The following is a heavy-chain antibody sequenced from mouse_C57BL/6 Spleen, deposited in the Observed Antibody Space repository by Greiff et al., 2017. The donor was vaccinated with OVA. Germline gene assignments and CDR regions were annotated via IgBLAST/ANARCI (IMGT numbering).Heavy chain of an antibody. Sequence: QVQLKQPGAELVRPGSSVKLSCKASGYTFTSYWMHWVKQRPIQGLEWIGNIDPSDSETHYNQKFKDKATLTVDKSSSTAYMQLSSLTSEDSAVYYCARLERGYDYFRFAYWGQGTLVTVSA. D-gene: IGHD2-4*01. J-gene: IGHJ3*01. CDR3: ARLERGYDYFRFAY. CDR1: GYTFTSYW. CDR2: IDPSDSET. V-gene: IGHV1-52*01.